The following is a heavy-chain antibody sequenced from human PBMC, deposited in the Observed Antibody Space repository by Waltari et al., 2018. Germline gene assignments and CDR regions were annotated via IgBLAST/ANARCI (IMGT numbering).Heavy chain of an antibody. CDR2: IYYSGST. V-gene: IGHV4-31*01. J-gene: IGHJ3*02. Sequence: QVQLQESGPGLVKPSQTLSLTCTVSGGSISSGGYYWSWIRQHPGKGLEWIGYIYYSGSTSYNPTLKSQVTRTVDTSKNQFSLKLSSVTAADTAVYYCARMDIVATIWYAFDIWGQGTMVTVSS. D-gene: IGHD5-12*01. CDR1: GGSISSGGYY. CDR3: ARMDIVATIWYAFDI.